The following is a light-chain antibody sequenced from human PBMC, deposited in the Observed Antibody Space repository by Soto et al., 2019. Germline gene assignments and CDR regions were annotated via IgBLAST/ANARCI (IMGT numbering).Light chain of an antibody. V-gene: IGKV3-20*01. CDR1: QSVSSSY. CDR3: QQYGSSPDT. CDR2: GTS. J-gene: IGKJ5*01. Sequence: EVVFTQCPGPLCLAPGERATLSCRASQSVSSSYVAGFQLKPGQAPRLLIYGTSSRATGIPDRFSGSGSGTGFTLSICGREPEGFAVYYCQQYGSSPDTFGLGTRLEIK.